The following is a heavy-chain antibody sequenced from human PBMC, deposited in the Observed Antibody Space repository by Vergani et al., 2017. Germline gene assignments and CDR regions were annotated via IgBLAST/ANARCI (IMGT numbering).Heavy chain of an antibody. D-gene: IGHD1-26*01. V-gene: IGHV4-61*02. Sequence: QVQLHESGPGLVKPSQTLSLTCTVSGGSITSGSFYWSWIRQPAGKGLEWIGRIHSSGTTNYNPSLKSRVTLSVDTSKNQLSLTMTSVTAADTAVYYCARDSCTSELRRVYWFDTWGQGTLVSVSS. J-gene: IGHJ5*01. CDR3: ARDSCTSELRRVYWFDT. CDR1: GGSITSGSFY. CDR2: IHSSGTT.